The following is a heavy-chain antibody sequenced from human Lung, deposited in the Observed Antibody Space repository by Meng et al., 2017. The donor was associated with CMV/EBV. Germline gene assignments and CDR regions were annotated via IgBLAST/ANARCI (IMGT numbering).Heavy chain of an antibody. V-gene: IGHV1-18*01. CDR3: ARGRVSYSSSSSLNY. Sequence: QVQLVQSGVEVKRPGASVKVSCKTSGYTFKRYAITWVRQAPGQGLEWMGWINPYNGNTDHAQNLQARLTMTTDTSTSTVYMELGSLRSDDTAVYYCARGRVSYSSSSSLNYWGQGTLVTVSS. D-gene: IGHD6-6*01. J-gene: IGHJ4*02. CDR1: GYTFKRYA. CDR2: INPYNGNT.